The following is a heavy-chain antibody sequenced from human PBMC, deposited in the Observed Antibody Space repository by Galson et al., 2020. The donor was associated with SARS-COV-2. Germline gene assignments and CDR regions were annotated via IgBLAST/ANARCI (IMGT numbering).Heavy chain of an antibody. Sequence: SETLSLTCAVYDGSFSGYYWSWIRQPPGKGLEWIGEINHSGSTKYNPSLKSRVAISVDTSKNQFSLNLSSVTAADTAVYYCARGFVFLWCGESEDPDWYFDLWGRGTLVTVSS. D-gene: IGHD3-10*01. J-gene: IGHJ2*01. CDR3: ARGFVFLWCGESEDPDWYFDL. CDR1: DGSFSGYY. CDR2: INHSGST. V-gene: IGHV4-34*01.